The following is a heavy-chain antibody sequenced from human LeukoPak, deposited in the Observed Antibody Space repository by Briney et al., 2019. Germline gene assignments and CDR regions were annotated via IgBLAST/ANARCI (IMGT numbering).Heavy chain of an antibody. V-gene: IGHV4-39*01. D-gene: IGHD3-22*01. J-gene: IGHJ4*02. CDR3: QYYDSSGYYPYAEDY. CDR1: GGSISSSSYY. Sequence: PSETLSLTCTVSGGSISSSSYYWGWLRQPPGKGLGWIGSIYYSGSTYYNPSLKSRVTISVDTSKNQFSLKLSSVTAADTAVYYCQYYDSSGYYPYAEDYWGQGTLVTVSS. CDR2: IYYSGST.